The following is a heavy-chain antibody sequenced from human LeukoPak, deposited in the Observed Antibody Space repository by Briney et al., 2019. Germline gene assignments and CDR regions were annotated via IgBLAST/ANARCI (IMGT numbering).Heavy chain of an antibody. Sequence: GGSLRLSCAASGFTFNSYWMSWVRQAPGKGLEWMANIKQDGSEKYYVDSVKGRFTISRDNAKNSLYLQMNSLRAEDTAVYYCAKDRRHYYYDSSGYYYYAFDIWGQGTMVTVSS. D-gene: IGHD3-22*01. J-gene: IGHJ3*02. CDR2: IKQDGSEK. V-gene: IGHV3-7*01. CDR3: AKDRRHYYYDSSGYYYYAFDI. CDR1: GFTFNSYW.